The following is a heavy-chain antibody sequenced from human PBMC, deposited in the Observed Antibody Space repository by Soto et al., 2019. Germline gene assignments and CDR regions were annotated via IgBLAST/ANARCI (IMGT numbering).Heavy chain of an antibody. CDR2: IIPIFGTA. D-gene: IGHD5-12*01. CDR1: GGTFSSYA. CDR3: ASPRRDIVAPIKDYYYYGRDV. V-gene: IGHV1-69*01. J-gene: IGHJ6*02. Sequence: QVQLVQSGAEVKKPGSSVKVSCKASGGTFSSYAISWVRQAPGQGLEWMGGIIPIFGTANYAQKFQGRVKITADESASTAYMELSSLRSGDPAVYYCASPRRDIVAPIKDYYYYGRDVWGQGTTVTVSS.